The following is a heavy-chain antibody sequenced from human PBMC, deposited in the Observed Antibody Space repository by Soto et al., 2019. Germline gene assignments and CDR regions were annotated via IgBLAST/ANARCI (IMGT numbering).Heavy chain of an antibody. CDR3: TTMVRGGGEIDY. Sequence: GGSLRLSCAASGFTFSNAWMSWVRQAPGKGLEWVGRIKSKTDGGTTDYAAPVKGRFTISRDDSKNTLYLQMNSLKTEDTAVYYCTTMVRGGGEIDYWGQGTLVTVSS. CDR2: IKSKTDGGTT. CDR1: GFTFSNAW. J-gene: IGHJ4*02. V-gene: IGHV3-15*01. D-gene: IGHD3-10*01.